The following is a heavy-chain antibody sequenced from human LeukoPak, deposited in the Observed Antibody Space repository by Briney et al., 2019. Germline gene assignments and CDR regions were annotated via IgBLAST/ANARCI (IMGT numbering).Heavy chain of an antibody. D-gene: IGHD2-15*01. CDR3: ARAGGYCSGGSCYFEPWSAFDI. J-gene: IGHJ3*02. V-gene: IGHV5-51*01. CDR1: GYIFNSYW. CDR2: IYPGDSDT. Sequence: GESLKIYCKGSGYIFNSYWIGWVRQMPGQGLESVGIIYPGDSDTRYSPSFQGQVTIAADKSISTAYLQWSSLKASDTAMYYCARAGGYCSGGSCYFEPWSAFDIWGQGTMVTVSS.